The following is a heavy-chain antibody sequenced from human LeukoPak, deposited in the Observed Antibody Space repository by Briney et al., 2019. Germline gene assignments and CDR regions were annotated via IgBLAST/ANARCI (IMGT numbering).Heavy chain of an antibody. Sequence: GGSLRLSCVASGFTFSSQTMNWVRQAPGKGLEWVSSISSTSSHIYYADSVKGRFTISRDNAKNSLYLQMNSLRAEDTAVYYCARGGPRDGYDYWGQGTLVTVSS. CDR1: GFTFSSQT. D-gene: IGHD5-18*01. CDR3: ARGGPRDGYDY. J-gene: IGHJ4*02. V-gene: IGHV3-21*01. CDR2: ISSTSSHI.